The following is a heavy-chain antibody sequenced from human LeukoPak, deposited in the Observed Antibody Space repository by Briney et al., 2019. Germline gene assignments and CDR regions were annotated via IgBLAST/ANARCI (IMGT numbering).Heavy chain of an antibody. CDR2: ISPSGGST. Sequence: ASVKVSCKASGYTFTSNYIHWVRQAPGQGLEWMGIISPSGGSTSYAQRFQGRITMTRDTSTSTVYMELSSLRSEDTAVYYCARDSSSWARYNWFDPWGQGTLVTVSS. CDR3: ARDSSSWARYNWFDP. CDR1: GYTFTSNY. J-gene: IGHJ5*02. D-gene: IGHD6-13*01. V-gene: IGHV1-46*01.